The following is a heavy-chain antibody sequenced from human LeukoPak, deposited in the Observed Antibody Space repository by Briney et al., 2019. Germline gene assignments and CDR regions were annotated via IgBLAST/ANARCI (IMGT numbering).Heavy chain of an antibody. CDR1: GGSISSYY. J-gene: IGHJ4*02. D-gene: IGHD3-10*01. Sequence: SETLSLTCTVSGGSISSYYWSWILQPAGKGLEWIGRIYTSGSTNYNPSLKSRVTMSVDTSKNQFSLKLSSVTAADTAVYYCAREAGITMVRGVIITIDYWGQGTLVTVSS. CDR2: IYTSGST. V-gene: IGHV4-4*07. CDR3: AREAGITMVRGVIITIDY.